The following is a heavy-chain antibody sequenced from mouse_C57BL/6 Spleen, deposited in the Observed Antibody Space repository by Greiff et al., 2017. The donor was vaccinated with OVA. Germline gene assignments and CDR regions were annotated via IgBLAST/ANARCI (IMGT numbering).Heavy chain of an antibody. Sequence: VHVKQSGPELVKPGASVKISCKASGYSFTGYYMNWVKQSPEKSLEWIGEINPSTGGTTYNQKFKAKATLTVDKSSSTAYMQLKSLTSEDSAVYYCARNYGSSYRYAMDYWGQGTSVTVSS. CDR2: INPSTGGT. CDR3: ARNYGSSYRYAMDY. CDR1: GYSFTGYY. D-gene: IGHD1-1*01. J-gene: IGHJ4*01. V-gene: IGHV1-42*01.